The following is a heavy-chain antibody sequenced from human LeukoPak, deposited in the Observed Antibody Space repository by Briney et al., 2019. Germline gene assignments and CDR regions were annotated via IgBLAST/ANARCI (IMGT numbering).Heavy chain of an antibody. CDR3: ARDGITFGGKNFDY. CDR2: ISSSSSYI. V-gene: IGHV3-21*01. Sequence: GGSLRLSCAASGFTFSSYSMNWVRQAPGKGLEWVSSISSSSSYIYYADSVKGRFTISRDNAKNSLYLQMNSLRAEDTAVYYWARDGITFGGKNFDYWRQGPLVTVSS. D-gene: IGHD3-16*01. J-gene: IGHJ4*02. CDR1: GFTFSSYS.